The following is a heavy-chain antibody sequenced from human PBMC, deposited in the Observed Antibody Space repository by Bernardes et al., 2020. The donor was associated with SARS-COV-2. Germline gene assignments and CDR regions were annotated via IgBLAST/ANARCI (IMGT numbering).Heavy chain of an antibody. CDR3: ARDRGGDGYSHFDY. CDR1: GFTFSTNH. D-gene: IGHD5-18*01. Sequence: GGSLRLSCAASGFTFSTNHMNWVRQAPGKGPEWVSVLFRMGSASYADSVRGRFTISRDNSKNTVFLQMNSLRVEDTAVYYCARDRGGDGYSHFDYWGQGTLVTVSS. V-gene: IGHV3-53*01. CDR2: LFRMGSA. J-gene: IGHJ4*02.